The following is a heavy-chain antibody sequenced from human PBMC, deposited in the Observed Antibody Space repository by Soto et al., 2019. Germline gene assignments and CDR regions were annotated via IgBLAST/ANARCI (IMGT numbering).Heavy chain of an antibody. CDR2: IDPRTGTSGTS. CDR1: GYTFAHYY. D-gene: IGHD3-16*02. CDR3: ARLSRITFIVD. J-gene: IGHJ4*02. V-gene: IGHV1-46*04. Sequence: QVQLVQSGAEVKSPGTSVTLSCQTSGYTFAHYYIHWVRQAPGQGLEYMGIIDPRTGTSGTSTSPQSVQGRRSITSHASTSTVYMELNNFRSEDTAIYYCARLSRITFIVDWGQGTLVTVSS.